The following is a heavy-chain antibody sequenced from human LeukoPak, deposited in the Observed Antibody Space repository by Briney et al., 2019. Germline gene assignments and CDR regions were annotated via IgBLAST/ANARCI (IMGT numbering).Heavy chain of an antibody. CDR3: ARMRGYGSGGYPGPGMDDDAFDI. J-gene: IGHJ3*02. V-gene: IGHV1-2*02. CDR2: INPNSGGT. D-gene: IGHD3-10*01. Sequence: ASVKVSCKASGYTFTGYYMHWVRQAPGQGLEWMGWINPNSGGTNYAQKFQGRVTMTRDTSISTAYMELSRLRSDDTAVYYCARMRGYGSGGYPGPGMDDDAFDIWGQGTMVTVSS. CDR1: GYTFTGYY.